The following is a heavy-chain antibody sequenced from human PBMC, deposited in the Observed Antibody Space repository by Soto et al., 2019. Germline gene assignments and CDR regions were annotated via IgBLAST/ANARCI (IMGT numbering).Heavy chain of an antibody. Sequence: QVQLQKWGAGLLKPSETLSLTCAVYGGSFSGYYWSWIRQPPGKGLEWIGEINHSGSTNYNPSLKSRVTISVDTSKNQFSLKLSSVTAADTAVYYCARVPSNYYDSSGYYYDYYYGMDVWGQGTTVTVSS. V-gene: IGHV4-34*01. J-gene: IGHJ6*02. CDR3: ARVPSNYYDSSGYYYDYYYGMDV. CDR1: GGSFSGYY. CDR2: INHSGST. D-gene: IGHD3-22*01.